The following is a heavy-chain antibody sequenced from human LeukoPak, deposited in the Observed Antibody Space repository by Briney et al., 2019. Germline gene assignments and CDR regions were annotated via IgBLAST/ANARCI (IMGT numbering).Heavy chain of an antibody. Sequence: GGSLRLSCAASGFTFSSYWMHWVRQAPGKGLVWVSRINSDGSSTSYADSVKGRFTISRDNSKNTLYLQMNSLRAEDTAVYYCAKDSSSWNWFDPWGQGTLVTVSS. D-gene: IGHD6-13*01. V-gene: IGHV3-74*01. CDR1: GFTFSSYW. J-gene: IGHJ5*02. CDR3: AKDSSSWNWFDP. CDR2: INSDGSST.